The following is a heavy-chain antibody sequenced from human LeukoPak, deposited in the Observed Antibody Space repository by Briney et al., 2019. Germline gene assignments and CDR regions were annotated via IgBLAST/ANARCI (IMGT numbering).Heavy chain of an antibody. J-gene: IGHJ5*02. Sequence: ASVKVSCKASGGTFSSYAISWVRQAPGQGLEWMGRIIPILGIANYAQKFQGRVTITADKSTSTAYMELSSLRSEDTAVYYCARATGRPTIFGSKNWFDPWGQGTLVTVSS. CDR1: GGTFSSYA. CDR3: ARATGRPTIFGSKNWFDP. V-gene: IGHV1-69*04. D-gene: IGHD3-3*01. CDR2: IIPILGIA.